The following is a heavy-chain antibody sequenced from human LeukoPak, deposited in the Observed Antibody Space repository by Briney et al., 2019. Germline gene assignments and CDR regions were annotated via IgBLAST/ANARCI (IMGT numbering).Heavy chain of an antibody. D-gene: IGHD2-2*02. V-gene: IGHV3-30*02. J-gene: IGHJ4*02. Sequence: GGSLRLSCAASGFTFSNYGMHWVRQAPGKGLEWVAFIRNDASDKYYADSVKGRFTISRDNSENTLYLQMNSLKIEDTAVYYCAKARGCSSTSCYMDYWGQGTLVTVSS. CDR2: IRNDASDK. CDR1: GFTFSNYG. CDR3: AKARGCSSTSCYMDY.